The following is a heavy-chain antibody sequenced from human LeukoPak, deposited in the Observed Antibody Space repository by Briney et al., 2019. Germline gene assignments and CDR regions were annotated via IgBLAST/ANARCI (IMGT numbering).Heavy chain of an antibody. CDR3: AGRRVLDASFDY. CDR1: GFTVSNNY. CDR2: IYSGDNT. V-gene: IGHV3-66*02. Sequence: GGSLRLSCAASGFTVSNNYMSWVRQAPGKGLEWVSVIYSGDNTYYVESVKGRFTISRGNSKNTLFLQMNRLRAEDTAVYYCAGRRVLDASFDYWGQGTLVTVSS. D-gene: IGHD3-16*01. J-gene: IGHJ4*02.